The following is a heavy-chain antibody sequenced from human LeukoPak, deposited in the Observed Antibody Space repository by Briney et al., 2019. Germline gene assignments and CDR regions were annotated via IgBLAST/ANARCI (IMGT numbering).Heavy chain of an antibody. V-gene: IGHV4-59*01. CDR1: GGSISSYY. D-gene: IGHD6-6*01. J-gene: IGHJ4*02. Sequence: PSETLSLTCTVSGGSISSYYWSWIRQPPGKGLEWIGYIYYSGSTNYNPSLKSRVTISVDTSKNQFSLKLSSVTAADTAVYYCARLDYSSSSLDYWGQGTLVTVSS. CDR3: ARLDYSSSSLDY. CDR2: IYYSGST.